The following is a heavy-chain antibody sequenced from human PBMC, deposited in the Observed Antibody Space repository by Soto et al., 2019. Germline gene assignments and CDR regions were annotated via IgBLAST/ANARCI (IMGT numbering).Heavy chain of an antibody. D-gene: IGHD4-4*01. Sequence: ASVKVSCKASGGTFSSYAISWVRQAPGQGLEWMGGIIPIFGTANYAQKFQGRVTITADESTSTAYMELSSLRSEDTAVYYCAGTKDMYSNYFDYWGQGTLVTVSS. V-gene: IGHV1-69*13. CDR3: AGTKDMYSNYFDY. CDR2: IIPIFGTA. J-gene: IGHJ4*02. CDR1: GGTFSSYA.